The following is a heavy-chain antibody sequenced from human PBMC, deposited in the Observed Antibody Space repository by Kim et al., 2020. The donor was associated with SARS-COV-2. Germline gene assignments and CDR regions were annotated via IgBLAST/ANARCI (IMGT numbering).Heavy chain of an antibody. CDR3: ARRIVSYFAL. CDR1: GGSVTSHY. D-gene: IGHD1-26*01. J-gene: IGHJ2*01. Sequence: SETLSLTCTVSGGSVTSHYWSWIRQPPGKGLEWIGYFHYSGSVNYNPSLKSRGTISVDTSKNQLSLKLSSVTAADTAVYYCARRIVSYFALWGRGTLVTVSS. V-gene: IGHV4-59*08. CDR2: FHYSGSV.